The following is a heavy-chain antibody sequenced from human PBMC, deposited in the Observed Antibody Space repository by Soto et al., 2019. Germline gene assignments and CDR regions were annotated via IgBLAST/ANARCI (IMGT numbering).Heavy chain of an antibody. D-gene: IGHD1-26*01. V-gene: IGHV4-59*01. Sequence: QVQLRESGPGLVKPSETLSLTCTVSSGSIGTYFWSWIRQPPGKGLEWIGYIYYSGTTNYNPSLKSRVTIFLDPSKNQFSLRLSSLTAADTAVYYCARGRGGTYDAFDIWGPGTLVTVSS. CDR1: SGSIGTYF. J-gene: IGHJ3*02. CDR2: IYYSGTT. CDR3: ARGRGGTYDAFDI.